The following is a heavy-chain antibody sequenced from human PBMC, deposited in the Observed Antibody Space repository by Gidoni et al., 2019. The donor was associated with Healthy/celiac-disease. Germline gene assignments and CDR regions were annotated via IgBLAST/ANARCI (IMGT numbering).Heavy chain of an antibody. J-gene: IGHJ2*01. CDR1: GLPFSSYA. Sequence: QVQLVESGGGVVQPGRSLILSCAASGLPFSSYAMTWVRQAPGKGLGLVAVISYDGSNKYYADSVKGRFTISRDNSKNTLYLQMNSLRAEDTAVYYCARDGPARIVLVVYAYWYFDLWGRGTLVTVSS. D-gene: IGHD2-8*02. CDR3: ARDGPARIVLVVYAYWYFDL. V-gene: IGHV3-30-3*01. CDR2: ISYDGSNK.